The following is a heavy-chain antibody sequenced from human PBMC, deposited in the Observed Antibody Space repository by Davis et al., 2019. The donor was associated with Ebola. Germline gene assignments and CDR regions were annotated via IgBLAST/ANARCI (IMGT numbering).Heavy chain of an antibody. J-gene: IGHJ4*02. Sequence: ASVKVSCKASGYTFTSYGISWVRQAPGQGLEWLGWINVYKGNTEYAQKLQGRVTMTTDTTTSTAYMELRSLRSEDTAVYYCVRDVSGLFDYWGQGTLVTVSS. CDR2: INVYKGNT. CDR1: GYTFTSYG. D-gene: IGHD3-3*01. CDR3: VRDVSGLFDY. V-gene: IGHV1-18*01.